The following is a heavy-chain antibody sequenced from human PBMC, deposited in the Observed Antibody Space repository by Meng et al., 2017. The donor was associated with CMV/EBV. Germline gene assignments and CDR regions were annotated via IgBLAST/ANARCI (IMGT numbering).Heavy chain of an antibody. D-gene: IGHD3-3*01. CDR3: ARDEGGGVG. CDR2: IISSSSYI. J-gene: IGHJ4*02. CDR1: GFTFSSYS. Sequence: GGFLRPSCAASGFTFSSYSLNWVRQVPGKGLEWVSSIISSSSYIYYADSVKGRFTISRDNAKNSLYLQMNSLRAEDTAVYYCARDEGGGVGWGQGTLVTVSS. V-gene: IGHV3-21*01.